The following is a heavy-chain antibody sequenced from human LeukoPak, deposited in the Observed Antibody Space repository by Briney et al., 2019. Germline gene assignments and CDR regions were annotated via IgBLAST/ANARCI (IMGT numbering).Heavy chain of an antibody. CDR1: GGSISSGDYS. Sequence: PSETLSLTCTVSGGSISSGDYSWSWIRQPQGKGLEWIGYIYYSGSTYYNPSLKSRVTISVDTSKNQFSLKLSSVTAADTAAYYCARDPDYEGLDYWGQGTLVTVSS. V-gene: IGHV4-30-4*01. CDR2: IYYSGST. CDR3: ARDPDYEGLDY. J-gene: IGHJ4*02. D-gene: IGHD4-17*01.